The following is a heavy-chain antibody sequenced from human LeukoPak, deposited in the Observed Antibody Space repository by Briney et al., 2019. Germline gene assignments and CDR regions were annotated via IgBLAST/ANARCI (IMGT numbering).Heavy chain of an antibody. CDR1: GGTFSSYA. CDR3: AHDLFEYYDSSGPSVR. V-gene: IGHV1-69*05. CDR2: IIPIFGTA. D-gene: IGHD3-22*01. Sequence: SVKVSCKASGGTFSSYAISWVRQAPGQGLEWMGRIIPIFGTANYAQKFQGRVTITTDESTSTAYMELSSLRSEDTAVYCCAHDLFEYYDSSGPSVRWGQGTLVTVSS. J-gene: IGHJ4*02.